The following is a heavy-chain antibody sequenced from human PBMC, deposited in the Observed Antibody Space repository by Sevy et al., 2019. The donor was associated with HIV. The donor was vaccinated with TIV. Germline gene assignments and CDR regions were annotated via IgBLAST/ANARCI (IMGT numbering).Heavy chain of an antibody. D-gene: IGHD3-10*01. CDR3: ARDRYYGSGSYPNDY. CDR1: GYTFTGYY. CDR2: INPNSGGT. Sequence: ASVKVSCKASGYTFTGYYMHWVRQAPGQGLEWMGWINPNSGGTNYAQKFQGRVTMTRDTSISIAYMELSRLRSDDTAVYYCARDRYYGSGSYPNDYWGQGTLVTVSS. V-gene: IGHV1-2*02. J-gene: IGHJ4*02.